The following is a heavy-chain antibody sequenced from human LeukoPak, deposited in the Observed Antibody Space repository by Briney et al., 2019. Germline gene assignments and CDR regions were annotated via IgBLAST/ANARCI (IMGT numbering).Heavy chain of an antibody. CDR2: ISGSGGSP. CDR3: AKNDYCTYTAWDY. D-gene: IGHD1-1*01. V-gene: IGHV3-23*01. Sequence: PGGSLRLSCAASGFTFSSYAMSWVRQAPGKGPEWVSTISGSGGSPYYADSVKGRFTISRDNSKNTLYLQVNSLRAEDTAVYYCAKNDYCTYTAWDYWGQGTLATVSS. CDR1: GFTFSSYA. J-gene: IGHJ4*02.